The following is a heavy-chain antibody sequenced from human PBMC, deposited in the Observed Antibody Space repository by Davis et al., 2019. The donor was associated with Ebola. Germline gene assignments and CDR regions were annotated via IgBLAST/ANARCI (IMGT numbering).Heavy chain of an antibody. V-gene: IGHV1-2*06. D-gene: IGHD2-8*01. CDR3: ATTRNGLDF. Sequence: ASVKVSCKASGYTFTGYDINWVRQATGQGLEWMGRINPYSGGTNFAQKFQGRVTMTRDTSITTAYLDLSRLRSDDTAIYFCATTRNGLDFWGQGTLVTVSS. CDR1: GYTFTGYD. J-gene: IGHJ4*02. CDR2: INPYSGGT.